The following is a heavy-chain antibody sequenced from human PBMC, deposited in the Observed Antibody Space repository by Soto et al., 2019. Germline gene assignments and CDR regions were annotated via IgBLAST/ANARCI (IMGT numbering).Heavy chain of an antibody. Sequence: EVQLVESGGGLAQPGGSPRLSCAASGFTLSSDAMDWVRQAPGKGLEYVSGISSNGIGTYYANSVKGRFTISRDNSKNTVYLQMDSLRPEDMAVYYCARRARADYYYMDVWGKGTTVTVS. CDR2: ISSNGIGT. CDR1: GFTLSSDA. CDR3: ARRARADYYYMDV. D-gene: IGHD6-6*01. V-gene: IGHV3-64*01. J-gene: IGHJ6*03.